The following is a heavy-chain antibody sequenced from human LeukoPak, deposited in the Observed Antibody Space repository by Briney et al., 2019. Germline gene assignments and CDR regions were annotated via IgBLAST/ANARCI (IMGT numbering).Heavy chain of an antibody. Sequence: SETLSLTCAVSGGSISSGGYSWSWIRQPPGKGLEWIGYIYHSGSTYYNPSLKSRVTISVDRSKNQFSLKLSSVTAADTAVYYCARAYYYDSSGYYTSRRYYFDYWGQGTLVTVSS. J-gene: IGHJ4*02. CDR3: ARAYYYDSSGYYTSRRYYFDY. D-gene: IGHD3-22*01. CDR2: IYHSGST. CDR1: GGSISSGGYS. V-gene: IGHV4-30-2*01.